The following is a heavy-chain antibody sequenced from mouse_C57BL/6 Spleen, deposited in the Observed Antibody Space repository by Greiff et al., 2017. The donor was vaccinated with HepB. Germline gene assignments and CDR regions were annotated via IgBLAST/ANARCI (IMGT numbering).Heavy chain of an antibody. CDR1: GYTFTSYW. D-gene: IGHD1-1*01. CDR2: INPSNGGT. V-gene: IGHV1-53*01. J-gene: IGHJ3*01. CDR3: ASYGSSYAWFAY. Sequence: QVQLQQSGTELVKPGASVKLSCKASGYTFTSYWMHWVKQRPGQGLEWIGNINPSNGGTNYNEKFKSKATLTVDKSSSTAYMQLSSLTSEDSAVYYCASYGSSYAWFAYWGQGTLVTVSA.